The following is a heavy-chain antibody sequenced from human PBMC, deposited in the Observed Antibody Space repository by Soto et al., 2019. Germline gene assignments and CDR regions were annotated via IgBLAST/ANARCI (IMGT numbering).Heavy chain of an antibody. Sequence: QVQLVQSGAEVKKPGASVKVSCKASGYTFTGYYMHWVRQAPGQGLEWMGWINPNSGGTNYAQKFQGWVTMTRDTSISIAYMELSRLRSDDTAVYYCARGPTLTVTSRETTFDYWGQGLLVTVSS. CDR3: ARGPTLTVTSRETTFDY. CDR1: GYTFTGYY. D-gene: IGHD4-17*01. J-gene: IGHJ4*02. CDR2: INPNSGGT. V-gene: IGHV1-2*04.